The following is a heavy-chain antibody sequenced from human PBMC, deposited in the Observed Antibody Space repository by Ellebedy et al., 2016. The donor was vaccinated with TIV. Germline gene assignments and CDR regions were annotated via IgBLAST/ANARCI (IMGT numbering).Heavy chain of an antibody. V-gene: IGHV4-59*01. CDR3: ARDLRKGGMDV. CDR2: IYYSADT. D-gene: IGHD3-9*01. Sequence: ESLKISXSVSGDSIRSYYWSWIRQPPGKGLEWIGYIYYSADTNYNPSLKSRVTISVDTSKKQVSLKLSSVTAADTAVYYCARDLRKGGMDVWGQGTTVTVSS. CDR1: GDSIRSYY. J-gene: IGHJ6*02.